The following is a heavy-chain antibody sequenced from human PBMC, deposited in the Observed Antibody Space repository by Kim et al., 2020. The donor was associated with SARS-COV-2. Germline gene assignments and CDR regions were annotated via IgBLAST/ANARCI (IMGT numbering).Heavy chain of an antibody. D-gene: IGHD6-19*01. CDR1: GGSMSSYF. J-gene: IGHJ4*02. CDR2: IYYSGTT. V-gene: IGHV4-59*13. CDR3: ARLMSSSGWVFDY. Sequence: SETLSLTCTVSGGSMSSYFWTWIRQPPGKGLEWIGYIYYSGTTNYNPSLKSRVTISVDTSKNQVSLKVSSVTAADTAMYYCARLMSSSGWVFDYWGQGTLVTVSS.